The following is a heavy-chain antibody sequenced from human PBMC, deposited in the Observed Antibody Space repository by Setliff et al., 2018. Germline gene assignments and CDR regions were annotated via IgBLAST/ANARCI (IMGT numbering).Heavy chain of an antibody. Sequence: GSLRLSCAASGFTFSPYAMSWVRQAPGKGLEWVSTIYSGDRDTFYTDSVKGRFTIFRDGSTNTLYLQMTSLRVEDTAVYYCAKPQVELRWGFESWGQGTLVTVSS. CDR1: GFTFSPYA. CDR2: IYSGDRDT. CDR3: AKPQVELRWGFES. J-gene: IGHJ4*02. V-gene: IGHV3-23*03. D-gene: IGHD3-16*01.